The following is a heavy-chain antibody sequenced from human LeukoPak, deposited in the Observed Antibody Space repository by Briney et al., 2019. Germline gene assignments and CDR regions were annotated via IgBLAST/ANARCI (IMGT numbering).Heavy chain of an antibody. Sequence: PSETLSLTCTVSGGSISTYCWSWIRQPAGKGLEWIGHICTSGSTNYNPSLKSRVTMSVDTSNNEFSLKLNSVTAADTAVYYCARVRGDYGEDYYYYYMDVWGKGTTVTISS. D-gene: IGHD4-17*01. J-gene: IGHJ6*03. V-gene: IGHV4-4*07. CDR1: GGSISTYC. CDR3: ARVRGDYGEDYYYYYMDV. CDR2: ICTSGST.